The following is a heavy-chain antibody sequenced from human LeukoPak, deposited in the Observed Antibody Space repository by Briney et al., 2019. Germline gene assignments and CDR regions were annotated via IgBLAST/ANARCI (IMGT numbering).Heavy chain of an antibody. CDR3: ARGLGYCSGASCSVY. CDR2: INPSGTST. Sequence: WASVKVSCKASGYTSISYYMNWVRQAPGQGLEWMGIINPSGTSTNYAQKFQGRVAMTRDTSTSTVYMELSSLSSEDTAVYYCARGLGYCSGASCSVYWGQGTLVTVSS. V-gene: IGHV1-46*01. J-gene: IGHJ4*02. D-gene: IGHD2-15*01. CDR1: GYTSISYY.